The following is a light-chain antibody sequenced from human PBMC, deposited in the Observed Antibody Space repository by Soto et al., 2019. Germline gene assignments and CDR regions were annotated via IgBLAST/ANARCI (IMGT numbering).Light chain of an antibody. Sequence: QSVLTQPACVSGSLGQSITISCTGTSSDVGSHNFVSWHQQHPGKAPKFMIYGVNNRPSGVSNRFSGSKSGNTASLTISGLQAEDEADYYCSSYTSTNTWVFGGGTKLTVL. J-gene: IGLJ3*02. CDR3: SSYTSTNTWV. CDR1: SSDVGSHNF. V-gene: IGLV2-14*01. CDR2: GVN.